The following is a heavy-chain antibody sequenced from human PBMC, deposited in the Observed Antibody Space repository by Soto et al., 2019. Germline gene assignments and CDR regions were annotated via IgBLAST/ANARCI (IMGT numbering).Heavy chain of an antibody. D-gene: IGHD2-15*01. CDR1: GYTFTSYA. J-gene: IGHJ4*02. Sequence: QVQLVQSGAEVKKPGASVKVSCKASGYTFTSYAMHWVRQAPGQRLEWMGWINAGNGNTKYSQKFQGRVTITRDTYASTAYMERSSVRSEDTAVYYCARGPGGPDGPGDYWGQGTLVTVSS. CDR2: INAGNGNT. V-gene: IGHV1-3*01. CDR3: ARGPGGPDGPGDY.